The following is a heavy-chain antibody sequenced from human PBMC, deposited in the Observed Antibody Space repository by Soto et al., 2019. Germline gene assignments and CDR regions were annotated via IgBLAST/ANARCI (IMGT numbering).Heavy chain of an antibody. CDR2: ISHDGRVT. Sequence: QVQLVESGGGMVQPGTSLRLSCAASGFTFNSLSLHWVRQRPDKRLEWVAVISHDGRVTFYADFVKGRFTVSRDNSKNTIYLQVHSLRAEDTAVYYCAREPYGDSQYFDYWGQGTLVTVSS. D-gene: IGHD2-21*02. CDR1: GFTFNSLS. J-gene: IGHJ4*02. V-gene: IGHV3-30*04. CDR3: AREPYGDSQYFDY.